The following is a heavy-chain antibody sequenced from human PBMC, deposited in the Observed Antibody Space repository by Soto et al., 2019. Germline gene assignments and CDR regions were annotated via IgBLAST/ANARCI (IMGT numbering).Heavy chain of an antibody. D-gene: IGHD2-15*01. CDR1: GGSISSYY. CDR3: ARDLAAASYYGMDV. CDR2: IYYSGST. V-gene: IGHV4-59*01. Sequence: SETLSLTCTVSGGSISSYYWSWIRQPPGKGLEWIGYIYYSGSTNYNPSLKSRVTISVDTSKNQFSLKLSSVTAADTAVYYCARDLAAASYYGMDVWGQGTTVTVSS. J-gene: IGHJ6*02.